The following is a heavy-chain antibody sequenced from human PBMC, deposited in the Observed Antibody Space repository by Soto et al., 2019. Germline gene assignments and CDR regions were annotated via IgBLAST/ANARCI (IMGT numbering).Heavy chain of an antibody. CDR1: GSSMSSGGYY. J-gene: IGHJ5*02. CDR3: ARDRHNNFFDP. D-gene: IGHD6-6*01. CDR2: IYYSGST. V-gene: IGHV4-31*03. Sequence: SETLSLTCTFSGSSMSSGGYYLTWIRQSPGKGLEWIGYIYYSGSTYYNPSLESRVAISLDTSRSQFSLTLHSVTAADTAIYYCARDRHNNFFDPWGQGTLVTVSS.